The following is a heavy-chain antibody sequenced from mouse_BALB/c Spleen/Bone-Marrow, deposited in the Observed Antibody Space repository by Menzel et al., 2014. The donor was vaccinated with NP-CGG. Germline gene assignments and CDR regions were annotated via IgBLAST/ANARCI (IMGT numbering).Heavy chain of an antibody. CDR1: EFSLTSYG. Sequence: VQLQQSGPGLVSPSQSLSITCTVSEFSLTSYGVHWVRQPPGKGLEWLGVIWAGGSTNYNSALMSRLSISKDNSKSQVFSKMNSLQTDDTAMYYCARGGSSRAWFAYWGQGTLVTVSA. V-gene: IGHV2-9*02. J-gene: IGHJ3*01. CDR2: IWAGGST. CDR3: ARGGSSRAWFAY. D-gene: IGHD1-1*01.